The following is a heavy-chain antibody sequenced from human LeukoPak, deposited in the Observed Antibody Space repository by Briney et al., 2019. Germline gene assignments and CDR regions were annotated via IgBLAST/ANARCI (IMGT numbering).Heavy chain of an antibody. CDR3: ARRTTVLTVNPKTVDY. D-gene: IGHD4-23*01. Sequence: GGSLRLSCAASGFTFSSYEMNWVRQAPGKGLQWVSYISSSGSTIYYTDSVKGRFTISRDNAKNSLFLQMNSLSAEDTAVYFCARRTTVLTVNPKTVDYWGQGALVTVSS. J-gene: IGHJ4*02. CDR1: GFTFSSYE. CDR2: ISSSGSTI. V-gene: IGHV3-48*03.